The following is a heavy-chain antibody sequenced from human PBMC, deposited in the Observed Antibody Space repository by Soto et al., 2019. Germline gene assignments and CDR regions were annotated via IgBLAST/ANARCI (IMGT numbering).Heavy chain of an antibody. CDR3: ARGYSSSHFDY. V-gene: IGHV4-31*03. D-gene: IGHD6-6*01. CDR2: IYSSGST. J-gene: IGHJ4*02. Sequence: TLSLTCTVSGGSISSGGYYWSWIRQHPGKGLEWIGYIYSSGSTYYQPSLESRVTISVDTSKNHFSLKLSSVTAADTAVYYCARGYSSSHFDYWGQGTLVTVSS. CDR1: GGSISSGGYY.